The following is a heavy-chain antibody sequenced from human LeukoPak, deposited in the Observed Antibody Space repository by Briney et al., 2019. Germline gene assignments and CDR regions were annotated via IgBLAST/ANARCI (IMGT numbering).Heavy chain of an antibody. CDR2: IIPIFGTA. CDR3: ARVGTDYYYYGSGSYDLNWLDP. D-gene: IGHD3-10*01. V-gene: IGHV1-69*05. CDR1: GGTFSSYA. J-gene: IGHJ5*02. Sequence: VASVKVSCKASGGTFSSYAISWVRQAPGQGLEWMGGIIPIFGTANYAQKFQGRVTITTDESTSTAYMELSSLRSEDTAVYYCARVGTDYYYYGSGSYDLNWLDPWGQGTLVTVSS.